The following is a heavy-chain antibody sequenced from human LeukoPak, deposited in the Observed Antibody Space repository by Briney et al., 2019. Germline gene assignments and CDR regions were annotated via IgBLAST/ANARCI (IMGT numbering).Heavy chain of an antibody. D-gene: IGHD5-18*01. CDR2: IDPSDSYT. CDR3: ARLPRGQLWLQWTFDY. Sequence: GESLQISCQGSGYSFTSYWISWVRQMPGKGLEWMGRIDPSDSYTNYSPSFQGHVTISADKSISTAYLQWSSLKASDTAMYYCARLPRGQLWLQWTFDYWGQGTLVTVSS. CDR1: GYSFTSYW. V-gene: IGHV5-10-1*01. J-gene: IGHJ4*02.